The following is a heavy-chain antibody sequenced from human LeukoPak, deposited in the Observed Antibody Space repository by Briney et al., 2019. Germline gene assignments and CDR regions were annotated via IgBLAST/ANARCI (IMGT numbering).Heavy chain of an antibody. Sequence: GGSLTLSCAVSGFTLSTCNMNCFRHAPGKGLEGLSYISYTSRTIYYADSVKRRFTISRDNAKNSLYLQMKTLSAEDTAVYYCARRLDDWGQGTLVTVSS. CDR1: GFTLSTCN. CDR2: ISYTSRTI. CDR3: ARRLDD. V-gene: IGHV3-48*01. J-gene: IGHJ4*02.